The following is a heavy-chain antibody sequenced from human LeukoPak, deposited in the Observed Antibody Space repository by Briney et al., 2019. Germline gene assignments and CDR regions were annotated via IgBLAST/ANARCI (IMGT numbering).Heavy chain of an antibody. D-gene: IGHD1-26*01. Sequence: ASVKVSCKASGYTFTGYYMHWVRQAPGQGLEWMGRINPNSGGSNYAQKFQGRVTMTRDTSISTAYMELRRLRSDDTDVYYCARYITVGATYQHFDYWGQGTLVTVSS. J-gene: IGHJ4*02. CDR3: ARYITVGATYQHFDY. CDR1: GYTFTGYY. CDR2: INPNSGGS. V-gene: IGHV1-2*05.